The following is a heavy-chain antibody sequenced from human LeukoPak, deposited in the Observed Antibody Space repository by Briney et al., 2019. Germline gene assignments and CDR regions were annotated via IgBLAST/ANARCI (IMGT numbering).Heavy chain of an antibody. J-gene: IGHJ4*02. CDR2: IYYSGST. CDR1: GGSISSYY. V-gene: IGHV4-59*01. D-gene: IGHD6-19*01. Sequence: PSETLSLTCTVSGGSISSYYWSWIRQPPGKGLEWIGYIYYSGSTNYNPSLKSRVTISVDTSKNQFSLKLSSVTAADTAVYYCAKDHSSGWPDCFDYWGQGALVTVSS. CDR3: AKDHSSGWPDCFDY.